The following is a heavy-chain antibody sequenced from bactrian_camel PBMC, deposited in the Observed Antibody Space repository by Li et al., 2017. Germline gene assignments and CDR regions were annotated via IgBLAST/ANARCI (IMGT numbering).Heavy chain of an antibody. V-gene: IGHV3S6*01. CDR2: IYRDGDNT. Sequence: HVQLVESGGGLVQPGGSLRLSCAAPWKGLECMSGIYRDGDNTYYADPVKGRFTISRDNAKNTLYLQMNSLKPEDTAIYYCAAAKGLPDLLRGGYLSARSYNYWGRGTQVTVS. J-gene: IGHJ4*01. D-gene: IGHD3*01. CDR3: AAAKGLPDLLRGGYLSARSYNY.